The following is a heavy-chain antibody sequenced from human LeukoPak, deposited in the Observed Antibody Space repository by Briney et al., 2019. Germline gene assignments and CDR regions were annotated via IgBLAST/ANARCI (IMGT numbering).Heavy chain of an antibody. CDR2: ISGSGGST. J-gene: IGHJ4*02. D-gene: IGHD6-19*01. V-gene: IGHV3-23*01. CDR3: AARVAVAGRSFDY. CDR1: GFTFSSYA. Sequence: GGSLRLSCAASGFTFSSYAMSWVRQAPGKGLEWVSAISGSGGSTYYADSVKGRFTVSRDNSKNTLYLQMNSLRAEDTAVYYCAARVAVAGRSFDYWGQGTLVTVSS.